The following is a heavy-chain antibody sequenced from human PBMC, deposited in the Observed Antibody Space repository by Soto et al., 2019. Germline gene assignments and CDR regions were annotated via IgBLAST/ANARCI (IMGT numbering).Heavy chain of an antibody. D-gene: IGHD6-13*01. J-gene: IGHJ6*02. CDR2: IYYSGST. CDR3: ASPGVAAAEYYYGMDV. V-gene: IGHV4-39*01. Sequence: SETLSLTCTVSGGSISSGSYYWGWIRQPPGKGLEWIGSIYYSGSTYYNPSLKSRVTISVDTSKNQFSLKLSSVTAADTAVYYCASPGVAAAEYYYGMDVWGQGTTVTVSS. CDR1: GGSISSGSYY.